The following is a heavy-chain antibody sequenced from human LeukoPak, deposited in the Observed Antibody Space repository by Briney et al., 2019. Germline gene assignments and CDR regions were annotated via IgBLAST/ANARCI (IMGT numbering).Heavy chain of an antibody. CDR1: GFTFSSYS. CDR3: AKNVRYSGSPKYAFDI. D-gene: IGHD1-26*01. CDR2: ISSSSSYI. V-gene: IGHV3-21*04. Sequence: GGSLRLSCAASGFTFSSYSMNWVRQAPGKGLEWVSSISSSSSYIYYADSVKGRFTISRDNAKNSLYLQMNSLRAEDTAVYYCAKNVRYSGSPKYAFDIWGQGTMVTVSS. J-gene: IGHJ3*02.